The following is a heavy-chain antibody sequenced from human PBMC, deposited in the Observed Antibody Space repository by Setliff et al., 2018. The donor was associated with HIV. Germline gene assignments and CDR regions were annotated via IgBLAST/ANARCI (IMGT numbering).Heavy chain of an antibody. Sequence: GGSLRLSCADSGFTFSSYGMHWVRQAPGKGLEWVAVISYDGINKYYADSVKGRFNISRDNSKNTVYLQMMSLRPDETAVYHCARDGRIAIFGVTPSPNLIESCGPGTLVTVSS. D-gene: IGHD3-3*01. V-gene: IGHV3-30*03. CDR2: ISYDGINK. CDR1: GFTFSSYG. CDR3: ARDGRIAIFGVTPSPNLIES. J-gene: IGHJ5*01.